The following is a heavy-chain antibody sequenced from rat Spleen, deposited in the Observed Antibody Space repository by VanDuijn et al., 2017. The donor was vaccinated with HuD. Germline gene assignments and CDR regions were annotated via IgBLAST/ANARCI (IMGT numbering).Heavy chain of an antibody. CDR1: GFTFTDYY. V-gene: IGHV5-29*01. D-gene: IGHD5-1*01. CDR3: ARHGLGSWYFDF. Sequence: EVQLVESDGGLVQPGRSLKLSCAASGFTFTDYYMAWVRQAPTKGLEWVATISYDGSSTYYRDSVKGRFTMSRDNAKSTLYLQMDSLRSEDTATYYCARHGLGSWYFDFWGPGTMVTVSS. J-gene: IGHJ1*01. CDR2: ISYDGSST.